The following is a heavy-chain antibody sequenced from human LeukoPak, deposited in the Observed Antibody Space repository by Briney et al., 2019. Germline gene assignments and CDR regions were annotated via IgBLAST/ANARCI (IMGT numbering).Heavy chain of an antibody. CDR1: GGSISSSSYY. V-gene: IGHV4-39*01. CDR2: ISYSGTT. Sequence: SETLSLTCTVSGGSISSSSYYWGWIRQPPGKGLEWIGSISYSGTTYYNPSLKSRVTISVDTSKNQFSLKLSSATAADTAVYYCARGHPPRFWGQGTMVTVSS. J-gene: IGHJ3*01. CDR3: ARGHPPRF.